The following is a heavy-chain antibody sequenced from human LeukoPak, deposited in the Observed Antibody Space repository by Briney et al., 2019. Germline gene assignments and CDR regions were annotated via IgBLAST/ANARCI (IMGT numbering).Heavy chain of an antibody. V-gene: IGHV4-30-2*01. CDR3: ATHRLVVRYMDV. CDR2: IYHSGST. Sequence: PSQTLSLTCIVSGVSISSGGYYWSWIRQPPGKGLEWIGYIYHSGSTYYNPSLKSRVTISVDRSKNQFSLKLTSVTAADTAVYYCATHRLVVRYMDVWGKGTTVTVSS. J-gene: IGHJ6*03. D-gene: IGHD3-16*01. CDR1: GVSISSGGYY.